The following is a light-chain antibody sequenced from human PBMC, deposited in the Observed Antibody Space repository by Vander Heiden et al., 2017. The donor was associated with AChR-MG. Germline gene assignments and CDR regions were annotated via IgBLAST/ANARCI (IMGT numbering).Light chain of an antibody. CDR3: QQYDILLIFT. J-gene: IGKJ3*01. CDR1: QDISNY. V-gene: IGKV1-33*01. CDR2: DAS. Sequence: DIQMTQSPSSLSASVGDRVTITCQASQDISNYLNWYQQKPGKAPKLLIYDASNLETGVPSRFSGSGSGTDFTFTISSLQPEDIATYYCQQYDILLIFTFGPGTKVDIK.